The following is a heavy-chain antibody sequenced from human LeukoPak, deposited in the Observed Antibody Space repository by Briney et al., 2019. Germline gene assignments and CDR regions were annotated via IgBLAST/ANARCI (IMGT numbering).Heavy chain of an antibody. CDR3: ARRHYNNWNTKKYNWFDP. V-gene: IGHV1-18*01. CDR2: ISAYNGNT. Sequence: ASVKVSCKASGYTFTSYGISWVRQAPGQGLEWMGWISAYNGNTNYAQKLQGRVTMTTDTSTSTAYMELSSLRSEDTAVYYCARRHYNNWNTKKYNWFDPWGQGTLVTVSS. CDR1: GYTFTSYG. D-gene: IGHD1-1*01. J-gene: IGHJ5*02.